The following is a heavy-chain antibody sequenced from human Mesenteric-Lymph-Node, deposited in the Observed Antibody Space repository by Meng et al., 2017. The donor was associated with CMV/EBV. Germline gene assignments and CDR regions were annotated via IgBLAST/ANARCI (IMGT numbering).Heavy chain of an antibody. J-gene: IGHJ4*02. CDR1: GGSISSSSYY. D-gene: IGHD6-13*01. V-gene: IGHV4-39*01. Sequence: GSLRLSCTVSGGSISSSSYYWGWIRQPPGQGLEWIGSIYYSGSNYYNPSLKSRVTISVDTSNNQFSLKLSSVTAADTAVYYCARQPFEQQPIYFDYWGQGTLVTVSS. CDR2: IYYSGSN. CDR3: ARQPFEQQPIYFDY.